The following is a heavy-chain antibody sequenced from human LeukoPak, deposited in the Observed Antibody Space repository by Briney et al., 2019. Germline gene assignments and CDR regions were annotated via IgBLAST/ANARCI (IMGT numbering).Heavy chain of an antibody. CDR2: IFHSGTT. J-gene: IGHJ5*02. CDR1: GVSMSDGGCY. V-gene: IGHV4-31*03. D-gene: IGHD1-26*01. CDR3: ARVAIVARHGVSGGFHP. Sequence: SETLSLTCNVSGVSMSDGGCYWTWIRQHPGKGLEWIGYIFHSGTTYYNPSLKSRATLSVDTSGDQFSMKLTSLTAADTAIYYCARVAIVARHGVSGGFHPWGRGILVTVSS.